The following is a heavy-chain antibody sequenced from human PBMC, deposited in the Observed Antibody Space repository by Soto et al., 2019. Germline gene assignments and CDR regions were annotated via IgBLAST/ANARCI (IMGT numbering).Heavy chain of an antibody. CDR1: GFTFSSYA. CDR3: VREASGYYFEY. CDR2: IRGSGYNT. Sequence: GSLRLSCAASGFTFSSYAMSWVRQAPGKGLEWVSAIRGSGYNTFYADSVKGRFTISRDNSKNTLYLHMSSLSVEDTAVYYCVREASGYYFEYWGQGTLVTVSS. J-gene: IGHJ4*02. V-gene: IGHV3-23*01.